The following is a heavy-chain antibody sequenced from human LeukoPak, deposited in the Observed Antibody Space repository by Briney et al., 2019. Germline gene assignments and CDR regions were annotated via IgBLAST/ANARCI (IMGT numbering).Heavy chain of an antibody. CDR1: GGSFSGYY. Sequence: PSETLSLTCAVYGGSFSGYYWSWIRQPPGKGLEWIGEINHSGSTNYNPSLKGRVTISVDTSKNQFSLKLSSVTAADTAVYYCASAYGSGSSIYYFDYWGQGTLVTVSS. CDR3: ASAYGSGSSIYYFDY. V-gene: IGHV4-34*01. CDR2: INHSGST. D-gene: IGHD3-10*01. J-gene: IGHJ4*02.